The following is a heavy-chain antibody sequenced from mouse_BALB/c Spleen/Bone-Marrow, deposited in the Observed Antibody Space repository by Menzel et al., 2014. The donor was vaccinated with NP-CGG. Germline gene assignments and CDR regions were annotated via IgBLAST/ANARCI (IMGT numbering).Heavy chain of an antibody. Sequence: VQLQESGLELVKPGASVKTSCKASGYTFTDYILNWVKQRTGQGLEWIGEIYPGSGSIYYNEKFKGKATLAADKSSNTAYMQFSSLTSEDSAVYFCARSPNWDPYYAMDYWGQGTAVTDSS. CDR2: IYPGSGSI. CDR1: GYTFTDYI. D-gene: IGHD4-1*01. J-gene: IGHJ4*01. V-gene: IGHV1-77*01. CDR3: ARSPNWDPYYAMDY.